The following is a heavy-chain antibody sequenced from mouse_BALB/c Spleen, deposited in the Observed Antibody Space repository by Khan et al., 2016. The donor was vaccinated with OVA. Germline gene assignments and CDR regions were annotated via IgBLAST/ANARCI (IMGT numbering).Heavy chain of an antibody. J-gene: IGHJ3*01. D-gene: IGHD2-13*01. CDR3: ARDYWFVD. Sequence: EVMLVESGGGLVTPGRSLKVSCAASGFTFSNYAMSWVRQTPEKRLEWVASISTGGSTYYPDSVKGRFTISKANARHILYLQMSSLRSEDTAMDYCARDYWFVDWGQGTLVTVSA. CDR2: ISTGGST. V-gene: IGHV5-6-5*01. CDR1: GFTFSNYA.